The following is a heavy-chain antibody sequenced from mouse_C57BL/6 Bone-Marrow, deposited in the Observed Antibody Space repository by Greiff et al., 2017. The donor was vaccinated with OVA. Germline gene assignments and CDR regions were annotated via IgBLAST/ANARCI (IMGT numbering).Heavy chain of an antibody. CDR3: TGGYRGYYAMDY. V-gene: IGHV6-3*01. D-gene: IGHD2-2*01. CDR1: GFTFSNYW. Sequence: EVQLVESGGGLVQPGGSMKLSCVASGFTFSNYWMNWVRPSPEKGLEWVAQIRLKSDNYATHYAESVKGRFTISRDDSKSSVYLQMNNLRAEDTGIYYCTGGYRGYYAMDYWGQGTSVTVSS. CDR2: IRLKSDNYAT. J-gene: IGHJ4*01.